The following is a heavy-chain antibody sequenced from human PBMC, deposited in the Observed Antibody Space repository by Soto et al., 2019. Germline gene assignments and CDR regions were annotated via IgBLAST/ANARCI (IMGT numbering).Heavy chain of an antibody. CDR2: IWYDGSNK. V-gene: IGHV3-33*01. Sequence: GGSLRLSCAASGFTFSSYGMHWVRQAPGKGLEWVAVIWYDGSNKYYADSVKGRFTISRDNSKNTLYLQMNSLRAEDTAVYYCARDARMVRGVTNWFDPWGQGTLVTVSS. CDR3: ARDARMVRGVTNWFDP. CDR1: GFTFSSYG. J-gene: IGHJ5*02. D-gene: IGHD3-10*01.